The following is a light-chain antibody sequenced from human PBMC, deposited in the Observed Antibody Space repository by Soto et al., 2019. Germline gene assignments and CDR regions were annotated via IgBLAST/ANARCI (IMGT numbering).Light chain of an antibody. CDR1: NSNIGTNV. V-gene: IGLV1-44*01. CDR2: SSR. CDR3: AAWDDSLNVVV. J-gene: IGLJ3*02. Sequence: QSALTQPPSASGTPGQRVTISCTGSNSNIGTNVVNWYQQLPGTAPKLVIHSSRQRPSGVPDRFSGSQSGTSASLAISGLQSEDEADYYCAAWDDSLNVVVFGGGTKLTVL.